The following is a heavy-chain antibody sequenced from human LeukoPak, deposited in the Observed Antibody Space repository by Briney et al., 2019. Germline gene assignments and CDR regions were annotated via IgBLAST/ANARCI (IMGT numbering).Heavy chain of an antibody. J-gene: IGHJ4*02. CDR2: IKQDGSEK. CDR3: ARRNRDYFDY. Sequence: GGSLRLSCAASGFTFGTYWMSWVRQAPGKGLEWVASIKQDGSEKYYVDSVKGRFTISRDIAKNTLYLQMNSLRAEDTAVYYCARRNRDYFDYWGQGTLVTVSS. D-gene: IGHD1-14*01. V-gene: IGHV3-7*02. CDR1: GFTFGTYW.